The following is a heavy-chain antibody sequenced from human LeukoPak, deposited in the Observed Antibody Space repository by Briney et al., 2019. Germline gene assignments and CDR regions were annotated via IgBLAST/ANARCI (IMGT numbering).Heavy chain of an antibody. Sequence: ASVKVSCKASGYTFTSYGISWVRQAPGQGLEWMGWISAYNGNTKYAQKLQGRVTMTTDTSTSTAYMELRSLRSDDTAVYYCARRAPNRPAAMAGSGDWFDPWGQGTLVTVSS. CDR2: ISAYNGNT. CDR3: ARRAPNRPAAMAGSGDWFDP. V-gene: IGHV1-18*01. CDR1: GYTFTSYG. D-gene: IGHD2-2*01. J-gene: IGHJ5*02.